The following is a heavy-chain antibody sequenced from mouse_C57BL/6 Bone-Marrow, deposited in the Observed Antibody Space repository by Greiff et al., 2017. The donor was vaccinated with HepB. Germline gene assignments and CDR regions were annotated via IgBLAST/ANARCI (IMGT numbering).Heavy chain of an antibody. D-gene: IGHD3-2*02. CDR1: GFNIKDDY. CDR3: TRRDSSGYYFDY. CDR2: IDPENGDT. V-gene: IGHV14-4*01. Sequence: VQLQQSGAELVRPGASVKLSCTASGFNIKDDYMHWVKQRPEQGLEWIGWIDPENGDTEYASKFQGKATITAATSSNTAYLQLSSLTSEDTAVYYCTRRDSSGYYFDYWGQGTTLTVSS. J-gene: IGHJ2*01.